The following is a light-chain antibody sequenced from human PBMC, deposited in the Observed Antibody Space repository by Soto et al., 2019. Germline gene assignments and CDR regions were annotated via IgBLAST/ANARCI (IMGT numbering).Light chain of an antibody. V-gene: IGLV2-23*02. J-gene: IGLJ2*01. CDR1: SSDVGAYDF. CDR2: EVS. CDR3: CSYAGSSNVV. Sequence: QSALTQPASVSGSPGQSVTISCTGTSSDVGAYDFVSWYQQHPGKAPKVMIYEVSDRPSGVSNRFSGSKSGNTASLTISGLQADDEANYYCCSYAGSSNVVFGGGTKVTVL.